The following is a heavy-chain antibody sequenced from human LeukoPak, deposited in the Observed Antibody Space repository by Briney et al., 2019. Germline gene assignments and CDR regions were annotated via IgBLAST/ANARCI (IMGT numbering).Heavy chain of an antibody. J-gene: IGHJ4*02. CDR2: IYHGGST. CDR1: GGSISSGGYY. Sequence: DPSQTLSLTCTVSGGSISSGGYYWSWIRQPPGKGLEWIGYIYHGGSTYYNPSLKSRVTISVDRSKNQFSLKLSSVTAADTAVYYCARGTRSQAYYFDYWGQGTLVTVSS. CDR3: ARGTRSQAYYFDY. D-gene: IGHD2-2*01. V-gene: IGHV4-30-2*01.